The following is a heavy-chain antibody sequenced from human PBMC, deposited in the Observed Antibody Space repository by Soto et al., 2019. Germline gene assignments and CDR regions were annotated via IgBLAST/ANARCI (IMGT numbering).Heavy chain of an antibody. Sequence: PSETLSLTCTVSGGSISSSSYYWGWLRQPPGKGLEWIGSIYYSGSTYYNPSLKSRVTISVDTSKNQFSLKLSSVTAADTAVYYCATEGYCSGGSRYPVDDAFDIWGQGTMVTVPS. J-gene: IGHJ3*02. CDR1: GGSISSSSYY. D-gene: IGHD2-15*01. CDR2: IYYSGST. V-gene: IGHV4-39*01. CDR3: ATEGYCSGGSRYPVDDAFDI.